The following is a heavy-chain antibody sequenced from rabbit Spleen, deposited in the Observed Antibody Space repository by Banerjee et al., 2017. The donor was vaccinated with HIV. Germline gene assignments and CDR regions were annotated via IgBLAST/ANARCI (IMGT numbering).Heavy chain of an antibody. D-gene: IGHD4-1*01. J-gene: IGHJ4*01. V-gene: IGHV1S45*01. CDR2: ISAGGGGST. CDR1: GFSFSDNYV. Sequence: QEQLEESGGDLVKPGASLTLTCTASGFSFSDNYVMCWVRQAPGKGLEWIACISAGGGGSTYYASWAKGRFTISKTSSTTVTLQMTSLTAADTATYFCARDGYSRGWGMILYYFNLWGPGTLVTVS. CDR3: ARDGYSRGWGMILYYFNL.